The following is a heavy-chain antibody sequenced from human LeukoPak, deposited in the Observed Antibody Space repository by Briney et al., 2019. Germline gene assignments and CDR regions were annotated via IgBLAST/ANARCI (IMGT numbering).Heavy chain of an antibody. Sequence: PSETPSLTCTVSAGSISSYYWGWNRPPQGRGLEWIGYIFYSGSNNYNPSLKSRVTISVDTSKSQFSLKLSAVTAADTAVYYGARGIGLRYFDWTLDYWGQGTLVTVSS. D-gene: IGHD3-9*01. V-gene: IGHV4-59*01. CDR1: AGSISSYY. CDR3: ARGIGLRYFDWTLDY. J-gene: IGHJ4*02. CDR2: IFYSGSN.